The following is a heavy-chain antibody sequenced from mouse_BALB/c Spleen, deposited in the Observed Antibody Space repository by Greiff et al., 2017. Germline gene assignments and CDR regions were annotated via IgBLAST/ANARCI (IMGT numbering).Heavy chain of an antibody. V-gene: IGHV1-14*01. J-gene: IGHJ1*01. CDR3: ARGGYGSSYVRYFDV. D-gene: IGHD1-1*01. Sequence: VQLKQSGPELVKPGASVKISCKTSGYTFTSYVMHWVKQKPGQGLEWIGYINPYNDGTKYNEKFKGKATLTSDKSSSTAYMELSSLTSEDSAVYYCARGGYGSSYVRYFDVWGAGTTVTVSS. CDR1: GYTFTSYV. CDR2: INPYNDGT.